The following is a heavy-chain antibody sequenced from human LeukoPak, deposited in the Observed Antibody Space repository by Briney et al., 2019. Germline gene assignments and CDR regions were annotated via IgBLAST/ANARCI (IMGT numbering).Heavy chain of an antibody. V-gene: IGHV3-23*01. J-gene: IGHJ4*02. CDR1: GFTFSSYA. D-gene: IGHD3-22*01. CDR2: ISGSGGST. CDR3: AKDQKWIEYYYDSSGYYYFDY. Sequence: GGSLRLSCAASGFTFSSYAMSWVRQAPGKGLEWVSAISGSGGSTYYADSVKGRFTISRDNSKNTLYLQMNSLRAEDTAAYYCAKDQKWIEYYYDSSGYYYFDYWGQGTLVTVSS.